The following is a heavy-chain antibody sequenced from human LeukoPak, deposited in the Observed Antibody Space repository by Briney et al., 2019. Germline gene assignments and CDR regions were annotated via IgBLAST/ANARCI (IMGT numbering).Heavy chain of an antibody. V-gene: IGHV3-53*01. CDR3: ARRYNWKAFDL. CDR2: IYSGGST. Sequence: GGSLRLSCAASGFTVSSNYMSWVRQAPGKGLEWVSVIYSGGSTYYADSVKGRFTISRDNSRNTLYLQMNSLRAEDTAIYYCARRYNWKAFDLWGRGTLVTVSS. CDR1: GFTVSSNY. J-gene: IGHJ2*01. D-gene: IGHD1-20*01.